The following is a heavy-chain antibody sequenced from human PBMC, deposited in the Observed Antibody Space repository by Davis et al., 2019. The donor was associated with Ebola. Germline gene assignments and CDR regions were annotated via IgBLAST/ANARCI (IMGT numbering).Heavy chain of an antibody. Sequence: PGGSLRLSCTASGFTFNKFQMNWVRQAPGKGLEWVSYISDSGSTTYYTDSVKGRFTISRDNAKNPLYLQMNSLRAEDTAVYYCVPGTWIRGQGTLVTVSS. V-gene: IGHV3-48*03. J-gene: IGHJ4*02. CDR2: ISDSGSTT. CDR1: GFTFNKFQ. D-gene: IGHD5-18*01. CDR3: VPGTWI.